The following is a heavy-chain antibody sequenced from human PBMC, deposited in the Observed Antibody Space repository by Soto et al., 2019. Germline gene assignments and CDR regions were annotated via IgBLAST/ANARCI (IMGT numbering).Heavy chain of an antibody. J-gene: IGHJ6*02. Sequence: ASVKVSCKASGYTFTGYYMHWVRQAPGQGLEWMGWINPNSGGTNYAQKFQGWVTMTRDTSISTAYMELSRLRSDDTAVYYCAREYGDYYYYHYVMDVWGQGTTVTVSS. CDR3: AREYGDYYYYHYVMDV. D-gene: IGHD4-17*01. CDR1: GYTFTGYY. V-gene: IGHV1-2*04. CDR2: INPNSGGT.